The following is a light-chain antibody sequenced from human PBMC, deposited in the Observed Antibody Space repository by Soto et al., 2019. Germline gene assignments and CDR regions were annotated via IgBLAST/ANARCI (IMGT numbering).Light chain of an antibody. CDR1: QSVSSD. J-gene: IGKJ2*01. V-gene: IGKV3-15*01. CDR2: GAS. CDR3: QQYHNWLMYT. Sequence: EIVMTQSPVTLSVSPGERATLSCRASQSVSSDLAWYQQKPGQAPRLLIYGASTRATGIPARFSGSGSGTEFTLTLSSLQSEDFAVYYCQQYHNWLMYTFGQGTKLEI.